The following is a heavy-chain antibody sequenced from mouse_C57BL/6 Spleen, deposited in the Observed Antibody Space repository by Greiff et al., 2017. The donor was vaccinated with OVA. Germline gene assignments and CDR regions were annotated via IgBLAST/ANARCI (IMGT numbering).Heavy chain of an antibody. CDR1: GYTFTSYW. CDR2: IDPSDSET. J-gene: IGHJ4*01. Sequence: VQLQQPGAELVRPGSSVKLSCKASGYTFTSYWMHWVKQRPIQGLEWIGNIDPSDSETHYNQKFKDKATLTVDKSSSTAYMQLSSLTSEDSAVYYCARADSSGSYYAMDYWGQGTSVTVSS. CDR3: ARADSSGSYYAMDY. D-gene: IGHD3-2*02. V-gene: IGHV1-52*01.